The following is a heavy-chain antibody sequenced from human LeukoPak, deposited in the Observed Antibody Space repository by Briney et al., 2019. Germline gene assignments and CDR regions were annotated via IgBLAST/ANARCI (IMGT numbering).Heavy chain of an antibody. CDR3: AGGSYPQIDY. CDR1: GGSISSYY. V-gene: IGHV4-4*09. CDR2: IYTSGST. D-gene: IGHD1-26*01. J-gene: IGHJ4*02. Sequence: PSQTLSLTCTVSGGSISSYYWSWIRQPPGKGLEWIGYIYTSGSTNYNPSLKSRVTISVDTSKNQFSLKLSSVIAADTAVYYCAGGSYPQIDYWGQGTLVTVSS.